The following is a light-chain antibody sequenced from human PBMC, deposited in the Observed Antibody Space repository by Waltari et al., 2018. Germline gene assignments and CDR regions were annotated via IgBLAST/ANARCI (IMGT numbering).Light chain of an antibody. CDR2: EVT. CDR3: SSYAGSDTWRYV. J-gene: IGLJ1*01. Sequence: QSVLTQPPSASGSPGQSVTISCTATSSDVGGYNYVSWFQHHPANAPKLMIYEVTKRPSGVPDRFSGSKSGNTASLTVSGLQAEDEADYYCSSYAGSDTWRYVFGTGTKVTVL. V-gene: IGLV2-8*01. CDR1: SSDVGGYNY.